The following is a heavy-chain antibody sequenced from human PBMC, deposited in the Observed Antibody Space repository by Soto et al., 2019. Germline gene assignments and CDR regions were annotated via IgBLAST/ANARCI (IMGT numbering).Heavy chain of an antibody. CDR1: GCNFTGLA. V-gene: IGHV3-30*03. CDR3: GVNNYETVGGAFDI. CDR2: ISYDGSNE. D-gene: IGHD3-16*01. Sequence: PCWSLRLSCAGSGCNFTGLAMHWFRQAPVKGPAWVAVISYDGSNEYYGASVQGRFSASSDNSNNSVYLAMNSPRAEATARYYCGVNNYETVGGAFDIWGPGKMVA. J-gene: IGHJ3*02.